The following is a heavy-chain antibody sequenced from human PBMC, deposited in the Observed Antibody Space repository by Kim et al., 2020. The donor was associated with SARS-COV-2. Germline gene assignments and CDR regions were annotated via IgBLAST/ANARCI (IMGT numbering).Heavy chain of an antibody. CDR2: LSYSGRT. CDR3: ARLSAFPGSYTAYYFD. D-gene: IGHD3-10*01. Sequence: SETLSLTCAVSGASISSHGYFWARIRQPPGRGLEWILSLSYSGRTYYNPSLERRVTTSLDTSKTQFSLQLTSVTAADTAVSHCARLSAFPGSYTAYYFD. CDR1: GASISSHGYF. J-gene: IGHJ4*01. V-gene: IGHV4-39*01.